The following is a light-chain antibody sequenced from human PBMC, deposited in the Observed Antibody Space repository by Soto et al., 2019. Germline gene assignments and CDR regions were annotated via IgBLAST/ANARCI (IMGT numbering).Light chain of an antibody. CDR2: GNR. CDR3: QSCDSSLSGSGV. V-gene: IGLV1-40*01. J-gene: IGLJ1*01. Sequence: QSVLTQPPSVSGAPGQRVTIPCTGTSSNIGAGYDVHWYQQFPGTAPKLLIYGNRNRPSGVPDRFSGSKSGTSASLAITGLQAEDEATYYCQSCDSSLSGSGVFGTGTKVTVL. CDR1: SSNIGAGYD.